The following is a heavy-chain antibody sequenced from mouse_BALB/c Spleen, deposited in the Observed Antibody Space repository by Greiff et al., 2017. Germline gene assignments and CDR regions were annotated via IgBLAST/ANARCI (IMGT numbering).Heavy chain of an antibody. D-gene: IGHD3-3*01. CDR2: ISSGGSYT. V-gene: IGHV5-6-4*01. Sequence: DVKLVESGGGLVKPGGSLKLSCAASGFTFSSYTMSWVRQTPEKRLEWVATISSGGSYTYYPDSVKGRFTISRDNAKNTLYLQMSSLKSEDTAMYYCTRDPGRDYYAMDYWGQGTSVTVSS. CDR1: GFTFSSYT. J-gene: IGHJ4*01. CDR3: TRDPGRDYYAMDY.